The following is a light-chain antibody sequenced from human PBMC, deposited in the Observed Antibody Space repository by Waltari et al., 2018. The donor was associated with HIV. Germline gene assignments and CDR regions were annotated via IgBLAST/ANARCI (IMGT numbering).Light chain of an antibody. Sequence: QSVLTQPPSASGTPGQRVTISCSGSSSNIGSNYVYWYQQLPGTAPKILIYRNNQRPPGVPDRFSGSKSGTSASLAISGLRSEDEADYYCAAWDDSLSGHVVFGGGTKLPVL. V-gene: IGLV1-47*01. CDR3: AAWDDSLSGHVV. CDR1: SSNIGSNY. J-gene: IGLJ2*01. CDR2: RNN.